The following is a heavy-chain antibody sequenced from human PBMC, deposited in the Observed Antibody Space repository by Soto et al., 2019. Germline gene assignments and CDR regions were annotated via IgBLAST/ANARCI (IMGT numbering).Heavy chain of an antibody. J-gene: IGHJ4*02. V-gene: IGHV3-23*01. CDR2: ISCSGGST. Sequence: PGGSLRLSCAASGFTFSSYAMSWVRQAPGKGLEWVSAISCSGGSTYYADSVKGRFTISRDNSKNTLYLQMNSLRAEDTAVYYCAKDFSYSYGQPSYFDYWGQGTLVTVSS. D-gene: IGHD5-18*01. CDR1: GFTFSSYA. CDR3: AKDFSYSYGQPSYFDY.